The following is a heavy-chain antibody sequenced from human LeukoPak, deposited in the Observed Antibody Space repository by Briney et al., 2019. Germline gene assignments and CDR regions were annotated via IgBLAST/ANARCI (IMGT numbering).Heavy chain of an antibody. CDR2: ISSSSSYI. Sequence: PGGSLRLSCAASGFTFSSYSMNWVRQAPGKGLEWVSSISSSSSYIYYADSVKGRFTISRDNAKNSLYLQMNSLRAEDTAVYYCARDTGGVVTELFDYWGQGTLVTVSS. D-gene: IGHD4-23*01. J-gene: IGHJ4*02. CDR1: GFTFSSYS. CDR3: ARDTGGVVTELFDY. V-gene: IGHV3-21*01.